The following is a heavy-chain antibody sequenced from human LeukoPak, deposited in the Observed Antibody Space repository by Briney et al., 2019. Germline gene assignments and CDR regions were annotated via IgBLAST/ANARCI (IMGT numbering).Heavy chain of an antibody. J-gene: IGHJ4*02. Sequence: SETLSLTCAVYGGSFSGYYWSWTRQPPGKGLEWIGEINHSGSTNYNPSLKSRVTISVDTSKNQFSLKLSSVTAADTAVYYCARGLGSSRGRATVPRYPTKDYWGQGTLVTVSS. D-gene: IGHD6-13*01. CDR2: INHSGST. CDR1: GGSFSGYY. V-gene: IGHV4-34*01. CDR3: ARGLGSSRGRATVPRYPTKDY.